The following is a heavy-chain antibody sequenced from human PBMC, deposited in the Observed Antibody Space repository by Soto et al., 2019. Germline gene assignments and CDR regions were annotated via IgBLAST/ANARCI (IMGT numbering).Heavy chain of an antibody. CDR2: ISCSSDIM. CDR3: AKDIGSYLSPAFDY. Sequence: GGSLRLSCAASGFSFSRFEVNWVRQAPGKGLEWVSYISCSSDIMYYADSVKGRFAISRDNAKNSLFLQMNSLRPEDTAVYYCAKDIGSYLSPAFDYWGLGTMVTVYS. D-gene: IGHD1-26*01. CDR1: GFSFSRFE. V-gene: IGHV3-48*03. J-gene: IGHJ4*02.